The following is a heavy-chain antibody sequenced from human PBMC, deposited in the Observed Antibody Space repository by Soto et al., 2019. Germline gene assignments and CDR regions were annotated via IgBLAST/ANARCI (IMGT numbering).Heavy chain of an antibody. CDR1: GFSLSNARMG. V-gene: IGHV2-26*01. J-gene: IGHJ6*02. D-gene: IGHD6-6*01. CDR2: IFSNDEK. Sequence: QVTLKESGPVLVNPTETLTLTCTVSGFSLSNARMGVSWIRQPPGKALEWLAHIFSNDEKSYSTSLKSRLTISKDTSKSQVVLTMTNMDPVDTATYYCARTEYSSPTTYDYYGMDVWGQGTTVTVSS. CDR3: ARTEYSSPTTYDYYGMDV.